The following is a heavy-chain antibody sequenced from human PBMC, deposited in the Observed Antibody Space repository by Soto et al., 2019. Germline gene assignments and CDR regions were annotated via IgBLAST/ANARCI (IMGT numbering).Heavy chain of an antibody. J-gene: IGHJ4*02. CDR1: RGSISTHY. Sequence: SQTLSLTCTVSRGSISTHYWRWIRQHPEKGLECIGYIYYNGNTNYNPSLKSRVTISVDTSKNQFTLNLNSVTAADTAGYYCARHATRSYDYWGQGTLVTVSS. V-gene: IGHV4-59*08. CDR2: IYYNGNT. CDR3: ARHATRSYDY.